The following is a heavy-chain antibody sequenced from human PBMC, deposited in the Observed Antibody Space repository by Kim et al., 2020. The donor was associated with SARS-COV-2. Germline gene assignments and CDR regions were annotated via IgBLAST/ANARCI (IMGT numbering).Heavy chain of an antibody. D-gene: IGHD3-22*01. Sequence: SVKGRFTISRDNSKNTLYLQKNSLRAEDTAVYYCAKGVIVVVTSPYYFDYWGQGTLVTVSS. V-gene: IGHV3-23*01. J-gene: IGHJ4*02. CDR3: AKGVIVVVTSPYYFDY.